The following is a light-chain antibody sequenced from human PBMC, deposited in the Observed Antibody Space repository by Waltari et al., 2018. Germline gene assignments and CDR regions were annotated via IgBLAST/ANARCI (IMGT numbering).Light chain of an antibody. J-gene: IGLJ1*01. CDR2: EVT. V-gene: IGLV2-23*02. CDR3: YSYAGGRV. Sequence: QSALTQPASVSGSPGQSITISCTGSRSYFGSSNLFSCYLQPPGKAPKLIIYEVTKRPSGVSNRFSGSKSGNTASLTISGLQAEDEADYYCYSYAGGRVFGTGTKVTVL. CDR1: RSYFGSSNL.